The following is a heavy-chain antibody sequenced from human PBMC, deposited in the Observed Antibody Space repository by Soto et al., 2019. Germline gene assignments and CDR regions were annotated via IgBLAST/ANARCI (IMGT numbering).Heavy chain of an antibody. Sequence: SETLSLTCAVYGGSFSGYYWSWIRQPPGKGLEWIGEINHSGSTNYNPSLKSRVTISVDTSKNQFSLKLSSVTAADTAVYYCARGRRGGYSGYDRVRGNYCYGMDVWGQGTTVTVSS. J-gene: IGHJ6*02. CDR3: ARGRRGGYSGYDRVRGNYCYGMDV. V-gene: IGHV4-34*01. D-gene: IGHD5-12*01. CDR2: INHSGST. CDR1: GGSFSGYY.